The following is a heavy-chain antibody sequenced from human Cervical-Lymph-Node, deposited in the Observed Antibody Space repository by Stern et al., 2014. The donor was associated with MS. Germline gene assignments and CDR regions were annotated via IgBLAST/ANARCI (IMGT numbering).Heavy chain of an antibody. CDR3: ARHGPPRRRDDSNHPNFDY. D-gene: IGHD5-24*01. CDR1: GGSISVNY. Sequence: VQLLESGPGLVKPSETLSLTCTVSGGSISVNYWSWIRQPPGKGLEWIGYLSYNGNTNYNPSLKSRVTTSVEPSKHQFSLSLSSVTAADTAVYYCARHGPPRRRDDSNHPNFDYWGPGTLVAVSS. CDR2: LSYNGNT. V-gene: IGHV4-59*08. J-gene: IGHJ4*02.